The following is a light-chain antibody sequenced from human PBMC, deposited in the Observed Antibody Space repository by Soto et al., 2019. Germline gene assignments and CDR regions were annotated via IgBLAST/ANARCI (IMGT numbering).Light chain of an antibody. CDR3: QQYNTYPLT. CDR2: KAS. J-gene: IGKJ4*01. Sequence: DIQMTQSPSTLSASVGDRVTITCRASQSISTWLAWYQQKPGKAPKLLIYKASSLEGGFPSRFSGSGSGPEFNITVSSLRPDDFATYYCQQYNTYPLTFGGGTTVEIK. V-gene: IGKV1-5*03. CDR1: QSISTW.